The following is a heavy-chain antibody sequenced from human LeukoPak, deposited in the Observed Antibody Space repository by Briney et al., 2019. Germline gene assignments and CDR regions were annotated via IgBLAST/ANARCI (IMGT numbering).Heavy chain of an antibody. CDR1: GFTFSSYG. CDR2: IRYDGSNQ. J-gene: IGHJ4*02. D-gene: IGHD4-17*01. CDR3: EKGHDYGDSSFDY. Sequence: GGSLRLSCAASGFTFSSYGLHWVRQAPGKGLEWVTFIRYDGSNQYYADSVKGRFAISRDNSKNTLFLQMNSLRAEDTAVYYCEKGHDYGDSSFDYWGQGTLVTVSS. V-gene: IGHV3-30*02.